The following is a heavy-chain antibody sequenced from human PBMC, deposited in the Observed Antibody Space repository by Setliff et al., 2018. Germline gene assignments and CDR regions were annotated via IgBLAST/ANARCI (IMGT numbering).Heavy chain of an antibody. V-gene: IGHV4-34*01. J-gene: IGHJ6*02. CDR2: INHSGST. CDR3: ARGRGYCSSTSCSTYYYYGMDV. D-gene: IGHD2-2*01. CDR1: GGSFSGYY. Sequence: PSETLSLTCAVYGGSFSGYYWSWIRQPPGKGLEWIGEINHSGSTNYNPSLKRRVTISVDTSKNQFSLKLSSVTAADTAVYYCARGRGYCSSTSCSTYYYYGMDVWGQGTTVTVSS.